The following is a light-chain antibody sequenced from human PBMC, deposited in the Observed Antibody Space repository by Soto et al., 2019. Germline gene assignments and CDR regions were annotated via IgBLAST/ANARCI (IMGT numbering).Light chain of an antibody. V-gene: IGKV1-39*01. Sequence: DIQLTQSPSSLSASVGDRVTITGRASQSISSYLNWYQQKPGKAPKLLIYAASSLQSGVPSRFSGTSSRTYFPLTISRMQPEDVANYYWQQSYSTPRLTFGQGTKVEIK. J-gene: IGKJ1*01. CDR1: QSISSY. CDR2: AAS. CDR3: QQSYSTPRLT.